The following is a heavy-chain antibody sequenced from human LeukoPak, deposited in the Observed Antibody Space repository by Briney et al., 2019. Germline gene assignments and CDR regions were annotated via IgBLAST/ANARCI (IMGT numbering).Heavy chain of an antibody. Sequence: PGGSLRLSCAASGFTFSSYGMSWVRQAPGKGLEWVSAISGSGGSTYYADSVKGRFTISRDNSKNTLYLQMNSLRAEDTAVYYCAKAHIESAESKKKGGGYDAFDIWGQGTMVTVSS. D-gene: IGHD6-13*01. CDR3: AKAHIESAESKKKGGGYDAFDI. V-gene: IGHV3-23*01. CDR2: ISGSGGST. J-gene: IGHJ3*02. CDR1: GFTFSSYG.